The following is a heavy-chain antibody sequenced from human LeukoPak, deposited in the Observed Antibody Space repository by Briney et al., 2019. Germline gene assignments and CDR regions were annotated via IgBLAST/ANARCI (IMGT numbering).Heavy chain of an antibody. CDR3: ARGGVDYYGSGTYYLMYYFDN. CDR2: IYSGGST. Sequence: GGSLRLSCAASGFTVSTNYMSWVRQAPGKGLEWVSVIYSGGSTYYADSVEGRFTISRDDPHNTLYLQMNSLRAEDTAVYFCARGGVDYYGSGTYYLMYYFDNWGQGTLVTVSS. J-gene: IGHJ4*02. CDR1: GFTVSTNY. D-gene: IGHD3-10*01. V-gene: IGHV3-66*01.